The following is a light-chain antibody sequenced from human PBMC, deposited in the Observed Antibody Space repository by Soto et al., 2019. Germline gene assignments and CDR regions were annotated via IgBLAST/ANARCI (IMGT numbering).Light chain of an antibody. CDR2: GTS. J-gene: IGKJ4*01. CDR3: QQYSDWPLT. V-gene: IGKV3-20*01. CDR1: QSLSTSY. Sequence: DIVLTQSPGTLSLSPGERSTLSCMSSQSLSTSYLAWYQQKPGQAPRLLTYGTSSRASGIPDRFSGSGSETEFTLTISSLQSEDFAVYYCQQYSDWPLTFGGGTKVDI.